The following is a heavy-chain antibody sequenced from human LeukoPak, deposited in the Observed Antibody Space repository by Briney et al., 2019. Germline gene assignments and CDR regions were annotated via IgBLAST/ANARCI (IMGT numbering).Heavy chain of an antibody. CDR2: IYWNDDK. Sequence: SGPALVKPTQTLTLTCTVSGFSLSTTGVSVGWIRQPPGKALEWLALIYWNDDKRYSPSLKTRLTITKDTSKNQVVITMTTMDPADTATYYCARARRFGGKTLNSYYYYAVDVWGKGTSVTVSS. D-gene: IGHD3-16*01. J-gene: IGHJ6*04. CDR3: ARARRFGGKTLNSYYYYAVDV. CDR1: GFSLSTTGVS. V-gene: IGHV2-5*01.